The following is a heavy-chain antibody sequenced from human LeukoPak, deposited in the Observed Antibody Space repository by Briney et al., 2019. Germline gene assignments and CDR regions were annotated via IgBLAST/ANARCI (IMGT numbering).Heavy chain of an antibody. V-gene: IGHV4-59*01. J-gene: IGHJ4*02. CDR3: ARGNLEMAAVDY. Sequence: SETLSLTCTVSGGSMSSYRWSWIRQPPGKGLEWIAYIYYSGTTNYNPSLKSRVTTSVDTSKNQFSLKLSSVTAADTAVYYCARGNLEMAAVDYWGQGTQVTVSS. CDR2: IYYSGTT. D-gene: IGHD5-24*01. CDR1: GGSMSSYR.